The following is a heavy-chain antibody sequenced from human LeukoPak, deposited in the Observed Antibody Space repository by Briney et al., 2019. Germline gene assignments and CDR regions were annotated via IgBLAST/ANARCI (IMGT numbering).Heavy chain of an antibody. CDR2: ISGSGGST. CDR3: AKGVTMVRGVIIRLYYFDY. CDR1: GFTFSSYA. J-gene: IGHJ4*02. Sequence: GGSLRLSCAASGFTFSSYAMSWVRQAPGKGLAWVSAISGSGGSTYYADSVKGRFTISRDNSKNTLYLQMNSLRAEDTAVYYCAKGVTMVRGVIIRLYYFDYWGQGTLVTVSS. V-gene: IGHV3-23*01. D-gene: IGHD3-10*01.